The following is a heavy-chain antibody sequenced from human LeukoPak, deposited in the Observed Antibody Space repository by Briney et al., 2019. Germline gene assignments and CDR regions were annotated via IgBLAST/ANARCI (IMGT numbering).Heavy chain of an antibody. CDR1: GFTFSSYG. CDR2: IWYDGSNK. J-gene: IGHJ4*02. Sequence: GGSLRLSWAASGFTFSSYGMHWVRQAPGKGLEWVALIWYDGSNKYYADSVKGRLTISRDNSKNTLYLQMNSLRAEDTAVYYCAREGPRGNSQFDYWGQETLVTVSS. CDR3: AREGPRGNSQFDY. V-gene: IGHV3-33*01. D-gene: IGHD2/OR15-2a*01.